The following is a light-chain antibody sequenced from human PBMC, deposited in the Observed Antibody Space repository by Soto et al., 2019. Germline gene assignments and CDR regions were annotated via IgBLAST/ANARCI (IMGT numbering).Light chain of an antibody. CDR3: SSYAGSKNYVV. CDR2: EVS. CDR1: SSDVGGYNY. Sequence: QSALTKPPSASGSPGQSVTISCTGTSSDVGGYNYVSWYQQHPGKAPKLIIYEVSKRPSGVPDRFSGSMSGNTASLTVSGLQAEDEADYYCSSYAGSKNYVVFGGGTKLTVL. V-gene: IGLV2-8*01. J-gene: IGLJ2*01.